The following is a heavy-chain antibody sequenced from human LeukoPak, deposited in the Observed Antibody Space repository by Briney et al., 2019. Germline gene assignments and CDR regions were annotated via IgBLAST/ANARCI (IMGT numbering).Heavy chain of an antibody. CDR2: IRSKANSYAT. Sequence: PGGTLRLSCAASGFTFSGSAMHWVRQASGKGLEWVGRIRSKANSYATAYAASVKGRFTISRDDSKNTAYLQMNSLKTEDTAVYYCTRHRSVDPVGDWFDPWGQGTLVTVSS. CDR1: GFTFSGSA. V-gene: IGHV3-73*01. D-gene: IGHD3-10*01. J-gene: IGHJ5*02. CDR3: TRHRSVDPVGDWFDP.